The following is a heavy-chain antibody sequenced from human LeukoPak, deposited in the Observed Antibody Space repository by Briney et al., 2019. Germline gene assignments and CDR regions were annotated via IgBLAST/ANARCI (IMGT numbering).Heavy chain of an antibody. Sequence: PSETLSLTCTVSGGSISSYYWSWIRQPPGKGLEWIGYIYYSGSINYNPSLKSRATISVDTSKNQFSLKLSSVTAADKDVYYCARDSLVAAPDYWGQGTLVTVSS. CDR2: IYYSGSI. D-gene: IGHD5-12*01. CDR1: GGSISSYY. CDR3: ARDSLVAAPDY. V-gene: IGHV4-59*01. J-gene: IGHJ4*02.